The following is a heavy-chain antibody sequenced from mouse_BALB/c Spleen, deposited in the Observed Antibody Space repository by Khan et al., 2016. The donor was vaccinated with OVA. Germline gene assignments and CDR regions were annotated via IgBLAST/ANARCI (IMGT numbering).Heavy chain of an antibody. V-gene: IGHV2-2*02. CDR1: GFSLTTYG. CDR2: IWSGGST. J-gene: IGHJ3*01. CDR3: ARNYDYDEGLAY. Sequence: QVQLQQSGPGLVQPSQSLSITCTVSGFSLTTYGVHWVRQSPGKGLEWLGVIWSGGSTDYNAVFISRLNISKDNSKSQAFFKMNSLQANDTAIYYCARNYDYDEGLAYWGQGTLVTVSA. D-gene: IGHD2-4*01.